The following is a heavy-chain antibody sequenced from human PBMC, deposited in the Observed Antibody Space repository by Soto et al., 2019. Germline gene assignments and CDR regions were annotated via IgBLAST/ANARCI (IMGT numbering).Heavy chain of an antibody. D-gene: IGHD1-1*01. Sequence: LGESLKISCKGSGYIFTSYWIGWVRQMPGKGLEWMGIIYPGDSDTRYSPSFQGQVIISADKSISTAYLQWTSLKASDTAMYYCARTTGAKTPDDLDYWGQGTLVPVSS. CDR1: GYIFTSYW. J-gene: IGHJ4*02. CDR2: IYPGDSDT. CDR3: ARTTGAKTPDDLDY. V-gene: IGHV5-51*01.